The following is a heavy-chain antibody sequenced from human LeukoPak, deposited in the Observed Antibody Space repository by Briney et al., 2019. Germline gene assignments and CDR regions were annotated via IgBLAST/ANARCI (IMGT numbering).Heavy chain of an antibody. CDR3: ARPPYYYDSSGYRYFDY. V-gene: IGHV5-51*01. D-gene: IGHD3-22*01. J-gene: IGHJ4*02. CDR2: IYPGDSDT. CDR1: GYSFTSYW. Sequence: GESLKISCKGFGYSFTSYWIGWVRQMPGKGLEWMGIIYPGDSDTRYSPSFQGQVTISADKSISTAYLQWSSLKASDTAMYYCARPPYYYDSSGYRYFDYWGQGTLVTVSS.